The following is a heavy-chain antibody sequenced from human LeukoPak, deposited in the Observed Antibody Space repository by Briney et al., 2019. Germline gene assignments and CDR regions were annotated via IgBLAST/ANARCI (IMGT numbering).Heavy chain of an antibody. J-gene: IGHJ4*02. V-gene: IGHV3-15*01. D-gene: IGHD6-6*01. Sequence: GGSLRLSCAASGFTSSDTWMTWVRQAPGKGLECVGFIQSKTDGGTTDSATPVKGRFTVSRDDSKNTLYLQMNSLKTEDTAVYYCTTWSSQFDSWGQGTLVTVSS. CDR3: TTWSSQFDS. CDR2: IQSKTDGGTT. CDR1: GFTSSDTW.